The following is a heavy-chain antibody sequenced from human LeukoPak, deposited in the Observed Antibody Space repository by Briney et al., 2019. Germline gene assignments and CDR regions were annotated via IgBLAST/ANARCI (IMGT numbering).Heavy chain of an antibody. V-gene: IGHV4-4*07. J-gene: IGHJ4*02. Sequence: PSETLSLTCTVSGDSISSYYWSWIRQPAGKGLEWIGRIHPSGSTNYNPSLKSRVTLSADTSKNQFSLKLSSVTAADTAAYYCARGPPPDFDYWGRGTLVTVSS. CDR2: IHPSGST. CDR1: GDSISSYY. CDR3: ARGPPPDFDY.